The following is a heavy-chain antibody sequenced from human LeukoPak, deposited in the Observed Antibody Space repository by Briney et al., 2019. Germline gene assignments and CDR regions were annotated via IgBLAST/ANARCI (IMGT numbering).Heavy chain of an antibody. V-gene: IGHV4-59*13. Sequence: SETLSLTCTVSGGSISSYYWSWIRQPPGKGLEWIGNIYYSGSTNYNPSLKSRVTISVDTSKNQFSLKLSSVTAADTAVYYCARLTYSNNWYFRRGLDNWFDPWGQGTLVTVSS. D-gene: IGHD6-13*01. CDR1: GGSISSYY. CDR3: ARLTYSNNWYFRRGLDNWFDP. J-gene: IGHJ5*02. CDR2: IYYSGST.